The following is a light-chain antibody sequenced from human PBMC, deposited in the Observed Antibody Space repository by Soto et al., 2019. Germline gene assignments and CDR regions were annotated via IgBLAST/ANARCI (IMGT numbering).Light chain of an antibody. CDR2: GAS. CDR3: QQYGSSPGT. V-gene: IGKV3-20*01. CDR1: QSVSSSY. Sequence: EIVLTQSPGTLSLSPGERATLSCRASQSVSSSYLAWYQQKPGQGPRLLIYGASSRATGIPDRFSGSGSGTDFTLTISRLETEDFAVYYCQQYGSSPGTFGQGTKVEIK. J-gene: IGKJ1*01.